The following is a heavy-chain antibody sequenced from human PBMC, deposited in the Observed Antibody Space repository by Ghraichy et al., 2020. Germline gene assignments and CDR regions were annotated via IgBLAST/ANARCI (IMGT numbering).Heavy chain of an antibody. V-gene: IGHV3-11*01. CDR2: ISSSGSTI. CDR1: GFTFSDYY. CDR3: ARHYFAPMYYYDSSGYYDY. J-gene: IGHJ4*02. D-gene: IGHD3-22*01. Sequence: GGSLRLSCAASGFTFSDYYMSWIRQAPGKGLEWVSYISSSGSTIYYADSVKGRFTISRDNAKNSLYLQMNSLRAEDTAVYYCARHYFAPMYYYDSSGYYDYWGQGTLVTVSS.